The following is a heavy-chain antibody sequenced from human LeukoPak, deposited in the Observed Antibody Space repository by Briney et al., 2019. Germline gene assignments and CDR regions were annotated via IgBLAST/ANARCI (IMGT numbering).Heavy chain of an antibody. J-gene: IGHJ6*02. CDR1: GFTVSNHY. CDR3: ARDQDV. Sequence: GGTVRLSCAASGFTVSNHYMSWVRQAPGKGLEWVSLISDGGGTDYADSVKGRFTTSRDNSKNTLYLQMNNLRGEDTAVYYCARDQDVWGQGTTV. CDR2: ISDGGGT. V-gene: IGHV3-66*01.